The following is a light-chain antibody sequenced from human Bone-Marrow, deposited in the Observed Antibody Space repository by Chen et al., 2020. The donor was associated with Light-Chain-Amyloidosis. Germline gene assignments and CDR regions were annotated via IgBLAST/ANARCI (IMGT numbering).Light chain of an antibody. CDR3: QVWDRSSDRPV. Sequence: SYVLTQPSSVSVAPGQTATIACGGNNIGSTSVHWYQQTPGQAPLLVVYDDSDRPSGIPERLSGSTSGNTATVTISRVEAGDEADYYWQVWDRSSDRPVFGGGTKLTVL. CDR1: NIGSTS. CDR2: DDS. J-gene: IGLJ3*02. V-gene: IGLV3-21*02.